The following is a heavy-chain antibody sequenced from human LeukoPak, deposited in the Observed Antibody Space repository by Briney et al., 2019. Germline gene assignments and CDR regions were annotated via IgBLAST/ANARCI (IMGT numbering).Heavy chain of an antibody. V-gene: IGHV3-23*01. D-gene: IGHD2-15*01. CDR3: ANVWGVVVAARF. CDR1: GFTFTTYA. J-gene: IGHJ6*04. Sequence: PGGSLRLSCAASGFTFTTYAMSWVRQAPGKGPEWVSGIIGSGDRTYNADSVKGRFTISRDNSKNTLYLQMNSLRAEDTAVYYCANVWGVVVAARFWGKGTPVTISS. CDR2: IIGSGDRT.